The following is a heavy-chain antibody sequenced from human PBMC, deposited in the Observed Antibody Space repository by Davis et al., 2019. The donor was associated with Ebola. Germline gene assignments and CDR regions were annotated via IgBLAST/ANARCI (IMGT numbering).Heavy chain of an antibody. D-gene: IGHD2-8*02. CDR3: ARDDRDCTGGVCYLYYYGMDV. Sequence: SVKVSCKASGGTFSSYAISWVRQAPGQGLEWMGGIIPIFGTANYAQKFQGRVTITADKSTSTAYMELSSLRSEDTAVYYCARDDRDCTGGVCYLYYYGMDVWGQGTTVTVSS. V-gene: IGHV1-69*06. CDR2: IIPIFGTA. CDR1: GGTFSSYA. J-gene: IGHJ6*02.